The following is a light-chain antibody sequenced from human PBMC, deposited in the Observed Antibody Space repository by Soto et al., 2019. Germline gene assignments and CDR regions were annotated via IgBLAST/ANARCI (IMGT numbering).Light chain of an antibody. CDR1: FSDVGGYNY. CDR3: SSNRISRIGV. CDR2: DVT. Sequence: QSVLTQPASLSGSPCQPITNPCPGTFSDVGGYNYVSWYQHHPGKAPNLMIYDVTNRPSVVSNRFSGSKSGNTASLTISGLQAEDEADYYCSSNRISRIGVFGTGTRSPS. J-gene: IGLJ1*01. V-gene: IGLV2-14*03.